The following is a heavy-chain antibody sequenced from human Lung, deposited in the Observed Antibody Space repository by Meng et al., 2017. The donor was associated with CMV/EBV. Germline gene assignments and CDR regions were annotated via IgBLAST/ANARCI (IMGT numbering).Heavy chain of an antibody. J-gene: IGHJ5*01. D-gene: IGHD2-15*01. Sequence: GESLKISCAASGFNFKSYGMHWVRQAPGKGLGWVAFIRYDGSNKNYEESVKGRFTISRDNSKNTLYLQMNSLTVEDTALYYCAKSSNSVPRWFDSWGQGDXVXVSS. CDR2: IRYDGSNK. CDR3: AKSSNSVPRWFDS. CDR1: GFNFKSYG. V-gene: IGHV3-30*02.